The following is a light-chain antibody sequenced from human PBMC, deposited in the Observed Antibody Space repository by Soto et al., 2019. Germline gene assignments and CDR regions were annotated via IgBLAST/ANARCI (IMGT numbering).Light chain of an antibody. V-gene: IGKV3-15*01. J-gene: IGKJ4*01. Sequence: ETVMTQSPAALSVSPGERATLSCRASQNVYNNLAWYQQKPGQAPRLLIYHASSRATGIPARFSGSGSGTEFTLTISSLQSEDFAVYYCQKYNEWPLTFGGGTKVEIK. CDR1: QNVYNN. CDR2: HAS. CDR3: QKYNEWPLT.